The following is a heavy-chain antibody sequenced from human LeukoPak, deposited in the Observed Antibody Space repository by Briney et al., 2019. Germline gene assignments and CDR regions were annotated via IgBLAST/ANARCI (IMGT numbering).Heavy chain of an antibody. D-gene: IGHD6-13*01. Sequence: GGSLRLSCAASGFTFSSYSMNWVSQAPGKGLEWVSSISSSSSYIYYADSVKGRFTISRDNAKNSLYLQMNSLRAEDTAVYYCARDKADYSSSWYWYWGQGTLVTVSS. V-gene: IGHV3-21*01. J-gene: IGHJ4*02. CDR1: GFTFSSYS. CDR3: ARDKADYSSSWYWY. CDR2: ISSSSSYI.